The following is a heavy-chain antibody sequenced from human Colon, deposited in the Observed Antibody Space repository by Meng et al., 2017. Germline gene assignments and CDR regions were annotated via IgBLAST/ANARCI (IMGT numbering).Heavy chain of an antibody. CDR3: ARGYRGSTYFAY. CDR1: GDSVTTTLSS. J-gene: IGHJ4*02. D-gene: IGHD3-16*01. CDR2: IYDNGYT. V-gene: IGHV4-30-2*06. Sequence: QLQLQESGSRLVKPSQTLSLTCAVSGDSVTTTLSSWSWIRQSPGKGLEWNGNIYDNGYTYYSPSLRSRVTISVDRSNNQFSLNLNSVTAADTAVYFCARGYRGSTYFAYWGQGILVTVSS.